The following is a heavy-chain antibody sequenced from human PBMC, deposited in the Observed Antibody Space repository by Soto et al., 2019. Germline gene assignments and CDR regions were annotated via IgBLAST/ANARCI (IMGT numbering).Heavy chain of an antibody. CDR1: GYTFTGYY. CDR2: INPNSGGT. D-gene: IGHD6-13*01. J-gene: IGHJ6*02. V-gene: IGHV1-2*04. Sequence: ASVKVSCKASGYTFTGYYMHWVRQAPGQGLEWMGWINPNSGGTNYAQKFQGWVTMTRDTSISTAYMEPSRLRSDDTAVYYCARAIQKQQLVHVYYYYGMDVWGQGTTVTVSS. CDR3: ARAIQKQQLVHVYYYYGMDV.